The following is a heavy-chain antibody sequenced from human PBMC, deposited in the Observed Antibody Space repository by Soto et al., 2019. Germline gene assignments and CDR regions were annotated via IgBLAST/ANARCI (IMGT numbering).Heavy chain of an antibody. V-gene: IGHV3-74*01. J-gene: IGHJ4*02. CDR3: SYDTFGDKDF. D-gene: IGHD3-9*01. CDR2: VNPDGTIT. Sequence: GDFVRLACAASVYTFSHYGRHWVRQAPGKGLVCVSLVNPDGTITTYDDSVKGRFTISRDNAKNTLYLQMNSMGVEDTALYYCSYDTFGDKDFWGQGT. CDR1: VYTFSHYG.